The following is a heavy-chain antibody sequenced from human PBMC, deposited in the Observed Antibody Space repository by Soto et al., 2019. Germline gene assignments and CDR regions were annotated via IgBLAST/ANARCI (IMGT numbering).Heavy chain of an antibody. CDR2: ISYSGSA. V-gene: IGHV4-30-4*01. CDR3: ATMGTPATGLYYFDY. J-gene: IGHJ4*02. D-gene: IGHD2-15*01. CDR1: GGSISSGNYY. Sequence: SETLSVTCAVSGGSISSGNYYWSWIRQPPGKGLEWIGFISYSGSAYYNPSLKSRVTISVDTSKNQFSLNLSFVTAADTAVYYCATMGTPATGLYYFDYWGQGTLVTVSS.